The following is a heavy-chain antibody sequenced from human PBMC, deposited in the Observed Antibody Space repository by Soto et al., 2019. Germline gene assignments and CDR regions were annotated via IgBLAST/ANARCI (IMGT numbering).Heavy chain of an antibody. D-gene: IGHD4-17*01. J-gene: IGHJ4*02. CDR3: VACDYGDYPRY. V-gene: IGHV4-34*01. CDR1: GGSFSGYY. Sequence: QVQLQQWGAGLLKPSETLSLTCAVYGGSFSGYYWSWVRQSPRKGLEWMGEINHSGSTNYNPSRKSRLTISVDTPKDQFFLKLSSVAAADTALYYCVACDYGDYPRYWGQGSLVPVSS. CDR2: INHSGST.